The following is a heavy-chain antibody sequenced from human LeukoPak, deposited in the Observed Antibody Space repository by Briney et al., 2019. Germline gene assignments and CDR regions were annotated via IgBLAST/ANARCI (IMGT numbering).Heavy chain of an antibody. Sequence: GGSLRLSCAASGFTSDDYGMSWVRQAPGKGLEWVSGINWNGDSTDYADSVKGRFTISRDNAKNSLYLQMNSLRAEDTAVYYCARADSSIAARLSRSSIFNYYYYMDVWGKGTTVTVSS. CDR2: INWNGDST. CDR3: ARADSSIAARLSRSSIFNYYYYMDV. CDR1: GFTSDDYG. D-gene: IGHD6-6*01. V-gene: IGHV3-20*04. J-gene: IGHJ6*03.